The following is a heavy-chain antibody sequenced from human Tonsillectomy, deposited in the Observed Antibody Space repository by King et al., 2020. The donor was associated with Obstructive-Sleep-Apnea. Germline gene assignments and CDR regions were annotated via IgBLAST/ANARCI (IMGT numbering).Heavy chain of an antibody. Sequence: QLQESGPGLVKPSETLSLTCSVSGGSISSSTYYWGWIRQPPGKGLEWIGSIYYSGSTYYNPSLKSRVTISVDTSKNQFSLKLNSVTAADTAVYYCSRGWAAMVRGPDPLAFDLRGQGTMVTVSS. V-gene: IGHV4-39*07. CDR2: IYYSGST. D-gene: IGHD3-10*01. CDR3: SRGWAAMVRGPDPLAFDL. CDR1: GGSISSSTYY. J-gene: IGHJ3*01.